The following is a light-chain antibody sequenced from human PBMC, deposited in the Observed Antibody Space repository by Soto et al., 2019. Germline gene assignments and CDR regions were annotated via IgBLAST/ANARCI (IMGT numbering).Light chain of an antibody. CDR1: SSDVGGYNY. J-gene: IGLJ1*01. CDR3: SSYTTRGSYG. V-gene: IGLV2-14*01. Sequence: QSALTQPASVSGSPGQSITISCTGTSSDVGGYNYVSWYQQHPGKAPKLLIYDVSSRPSGVSNRFSGSKSGNTASLTISGLQAEDGADYYCSSYTTRGSYGFGTGTKVTVL. CDR2: DVS.